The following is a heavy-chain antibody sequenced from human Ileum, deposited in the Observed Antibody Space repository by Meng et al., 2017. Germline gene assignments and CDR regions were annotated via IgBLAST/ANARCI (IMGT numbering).Heavy chain of an antibody. CDR1: GFTFSNYW. CDR2: IKQDGSET. J-gene: IGHJ4*02. CDR3: ARVRIIRSRSTSDS. D-gene: IGHD2-2*01. V-gene: IGHV3-7*01. Sequence: GESLKISCATSGFTFSNYWMSWVRQAPGKGLEWVANIKQDGSETYYVDSVKGRFTISRDNARNSLSLQMNSLRPEDTAVYYCARVRIIRSRSTSDSWGQGTLVTVSS.